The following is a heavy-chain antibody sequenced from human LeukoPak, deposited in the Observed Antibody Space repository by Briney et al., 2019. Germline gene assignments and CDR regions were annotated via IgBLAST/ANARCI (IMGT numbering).Heavy chain of an antibody. D-gene: IGHD6-13*01. CDR3: ARVLAAAGRTYYYYYYMDV. V-gene: IGHV1-8*03. J-gene: IGHJ6*03. CDR1: GYTFTSYD. CDR2: MNPNSGNT. Sequence: ASVKVSCKASGYTFTSYDINWVRQATGQGLEWMGWMNPNSGNTSYAQKFQGRVTITRNTSISTAYMELSSLRSEDTAVYYCARVLAAAGRTYYYYYYMDVWGKGTTVTVSS.